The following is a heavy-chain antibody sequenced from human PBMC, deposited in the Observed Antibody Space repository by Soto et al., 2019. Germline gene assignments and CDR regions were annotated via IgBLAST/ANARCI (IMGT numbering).Heavy chain of an antibody. CDR2: IWYDGSNK. CDR1: GFIFNEDG. D-gene: IGHD2-15*01. Sequence: QVQLVESGGGVVQPGRSLRLSCAASGFIFNEDGMHWVRQAPGKGLEWVAVIWYDGSNKYYADSVKGRFTFSRDNSKNTMSLQMNSPRVEDTAIYYCARWGCSGSNCNLNQRSFDLWGQGTLVTVCS. J-gene: IGHJ4*02. V-gene: IGHV3-33*01. CDR3: ARWGCSGSNCNLNQRSFDL.